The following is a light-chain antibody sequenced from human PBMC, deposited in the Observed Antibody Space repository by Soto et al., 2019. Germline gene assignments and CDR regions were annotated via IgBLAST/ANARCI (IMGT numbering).Light chain of an antibody. J-gene: IGLJ3*02. CDR3: YSYAGRNIWV. CDR2: GVT. V-gene: IGLV2-8*01. CDR1: GSDIGAYNF. Sequence: QSFLAQPPSASGSPGQSVTISCTGSGSDIGAYNFVSWYQQHPGKAPKLMIFGVTERPSGVPDRFSGSKSGNTASLTVSGLQADDEAVYYCYSYAGRNIWVFGGGTKLTVL.